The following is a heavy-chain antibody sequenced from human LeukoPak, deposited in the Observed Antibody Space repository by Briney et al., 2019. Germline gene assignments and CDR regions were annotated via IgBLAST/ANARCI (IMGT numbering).Heavy chain of an antibody. D-gene: IGHD3-10*01. CDR1: GGSISRYY. Sequence: SETQSLTCTVSGGSISRYYWSWIRQPVGKGLEWIGRVYTSGSTTYNPSLKSRVTMSIDTSKNQFSLKVSSVTAADTAVYYCARDSGTTGEVKFDPWGQGTLVTVSS. J-gene: IGHJ5*02. V-gene: IGHV4-4*07. CDR3: ARDSGTTGEVKFDP. CDR2: VYTSGST.